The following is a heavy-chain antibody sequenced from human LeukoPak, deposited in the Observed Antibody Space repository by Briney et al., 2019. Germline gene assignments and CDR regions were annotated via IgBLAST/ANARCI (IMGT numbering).Heavy chain of an antibody. Sequence: SSETLSLTCTVSGGSVSSYYWSWIRRPPGKGLEWIGYIYYSGSTNYNPSLKSRVTISVDTSKNQFSLKLNSVTAADTAVYYCARSAALVRGVLVWFDPWGQGTLVTVSS. V-gene: IGHV4-59*02. CDR1: GGSVSSYY. CDR2: IYYSGST. CDR3: ARSAALVRGVLVWFDP. D-gene: IGHD3-10*01. J-gene: IGHJ5*02.